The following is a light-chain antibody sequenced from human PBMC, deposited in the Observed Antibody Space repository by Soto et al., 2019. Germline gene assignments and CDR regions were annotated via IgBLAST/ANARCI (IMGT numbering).Light chain of an antibody. J-gene: IGKJ2*01. Sequence: DIQMTQSPSSLSASVGDRVTITCRTSQSISSYLNWYQQKPGKAPKLLIYAASSLQTGVPSRFSGSGSGTDFTLTISSLQPEDFATYYCQHSYSTPYTFGQGTKVEI. V-gene: IGKV1-39*01. CDR2: AAS. CDR1: QSISSY. CDR3: QHSYSTPYT.